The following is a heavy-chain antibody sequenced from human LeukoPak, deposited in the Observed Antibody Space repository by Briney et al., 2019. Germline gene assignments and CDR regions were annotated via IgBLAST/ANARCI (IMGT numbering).Heavy chain of an antibody. CDR2: VYHSGST. CDR3: ARGAYFDWLYRLDY. D-gene: IGHD3-9*01. Sequence: PSGTLSLTCAVSGGSISSSYWWSWVRQPSGKGLEWIGEVYHSGSTNYNPSLKSRVTISVDTSKNQFSLKLSSVTAADTAVYYCARGAYFDWLYRLDYWGQGTLVTVSS. CDR1: GGSISSSYW. J-gene: IGHJ4*02. V-gene: IGHV4-4*02.